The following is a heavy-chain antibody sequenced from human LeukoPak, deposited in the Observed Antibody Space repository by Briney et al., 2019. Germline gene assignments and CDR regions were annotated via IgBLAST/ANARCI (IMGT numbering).Heavy chain of an antibody. CDR3: ARAPGGLYYFDS. J-gene: IGHJ4*02. Sequence: SQTLSLTCAVSGGTFYWNWIRQHPGTGLEWIGYIYYSGRTHYSPSLKSRITISLDTSINQLSLKLSSVTAADTAVYYCARAPGGLYYFDSWGQGTLVTVSS. CDR1: GGTFY. V-gene: IGHV4-31*11. CDR2: IYYSGRT. D-gene: IGHD3-10*01.